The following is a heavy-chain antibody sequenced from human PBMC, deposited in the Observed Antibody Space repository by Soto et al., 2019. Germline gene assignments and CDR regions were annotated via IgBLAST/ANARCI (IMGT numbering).Heavy chain of an antibody. V-gene: IGHV1-58*01. J-gene: IGHJ6*02. D-gene: IGHD1-26*01. CDR3: AVDRPRDGWELLYHYYYGMDV. Sequence: SVKVSCKASGFTFTSSAVQWVRQARGQRLEWIGWIVVGSGNTNYAQKFQERVTITRDMSTSTAYMELSSLRSEDTAVYYCAVDRPRDGWELLYHYYYGMDVWGQGTTVTVSS. CDR1: GFTFTSSA. CDR2: IVVGSGNT.